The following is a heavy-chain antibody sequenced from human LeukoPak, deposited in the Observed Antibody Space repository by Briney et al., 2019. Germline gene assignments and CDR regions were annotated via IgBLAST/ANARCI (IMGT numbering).Heavy chain of an antibody. Sequence: SVKVSCKASGGTFSSYAISWVRQAPGQGLEWMGEIIPIFGTANYAQKFQGRVTITADESTSTAYMELSSLRSEDTAVYYCARVRDYDTLVGEAFDIWGQGTMVTVSS. D-gene: IGHD1-26*01. J-gene: IGHJ3*02. CDR3: ARVRDYDTLVGEAFDI. V-gene: IGHV1-69*01. CDR2: IIPIFGTA. CDR1: GGTFSSYA.